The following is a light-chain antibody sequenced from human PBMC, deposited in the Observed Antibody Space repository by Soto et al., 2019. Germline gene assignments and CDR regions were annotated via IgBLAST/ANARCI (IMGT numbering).Light chain of an antibody. CDR3: QHYKSYPYS. J-gene: IGKJ2*03. CDR2: RSY. Sequence: DIHMTQSPSTLSASVGDSVVITCRASQNFDRWWAWYQQKPRKDTQLLIYRSYFPESGVPPRVSGSGSGTEFTLTITSLHPDDFATCFCQHYKSYPYSFGQGTKLEI. CDR1: QNFDRW. V-gene: IGKV1-5*03.